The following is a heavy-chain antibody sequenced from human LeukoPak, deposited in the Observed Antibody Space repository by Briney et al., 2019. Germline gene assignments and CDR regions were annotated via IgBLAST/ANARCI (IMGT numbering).Heavy chain of an antibody. V-gene: IGHV3-23*01. CDR3: AKVDITGTIPRAFDI. CDR2: ISGSGVTP. D-gene: IGHD1/OR15-1a*01. Sequence: GGSLLLSCAASGFTFSSYVMSWARQAPGKGLEWDSAISGSGVTPYYADSVKGRFTISRDNSKNTLDLHLNSLRAEDTAMFYCAKVDITGTIPRAFDIWGQGTMVTVSS. J-gene: IGHJ3*02. CDR1: GFTFSSYV.